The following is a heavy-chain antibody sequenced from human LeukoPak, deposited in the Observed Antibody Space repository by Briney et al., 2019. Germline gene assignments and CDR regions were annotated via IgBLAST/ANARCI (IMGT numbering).Heavy chain of an antibody. CDR1: GGSISSSSYY. J-gene: IGHJ3*02. D-gene: IGHD5-18*01. CDR3: ARTHTAMVSAFDI. V-gene: IGHV4-39*07. CDR2: IYYSGST. Sequence: PSETLSLTCTVSGGSISSSSYYWGWIRQPPGKGLEWIGSIYYSGSTYYNPSLKSRVTISVDTSKNQFSLELSSVTAADTAVYYCARTHTAMVSAFDIWGQGTMVTVSS.